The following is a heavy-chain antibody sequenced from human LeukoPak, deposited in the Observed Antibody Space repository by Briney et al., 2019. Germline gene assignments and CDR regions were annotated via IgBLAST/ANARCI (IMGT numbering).Heavy chain of an antibody. CDR3: AKELYGSGSYSWFDP. J-gene: IGHJ5*02. D-gene: IGHD3-10*01. CDR2: ISGSGGST. V-gene: IGHV3-23*01. Sequence: AGGSLRLSCAASGFTFSSYAMSWVRQAPGKGLEWVSAISGSGGSTYYADSVKGRFTISRDNSKNTLYLQMNSLRAEDTAVYYCAKELYGSGSYSWFDPWGQGTLVTVSS. CDR1: GFTFSSYA.